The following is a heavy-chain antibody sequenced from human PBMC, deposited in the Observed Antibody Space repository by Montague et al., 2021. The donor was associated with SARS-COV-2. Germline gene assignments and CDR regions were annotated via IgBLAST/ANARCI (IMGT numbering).Heavy chain of an antibody. V-gene: IGHV3-7*01. Sequence: SLRLSCAASGFTFSSFWMSWVRQAPGKGLEWVANIKQDGSEKYYVDSVXGLFTISRDNAENSLYLQMNILRAEDTAVYYCAREGLYYDFWNHYYTKAFDYWGQGTLVTVSS. J-gene: IGHJ4*02. CDR1: GFTFSSFW. CDR2: IKQDGSEK. CDR3: AREGLYYDFWNHYYTKAFDY. D-gene: IGHD3-3*01.